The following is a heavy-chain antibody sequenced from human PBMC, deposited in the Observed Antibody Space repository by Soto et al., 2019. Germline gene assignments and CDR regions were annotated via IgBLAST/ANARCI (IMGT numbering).Heavy chain of an antibody. CDR3: ARDSPPIAS. CDR2: ISAYNGNT. V-gene: IGHV1-18*01. Sequence: QVQLVQSRAEVKKPGASVKVSCKASLYTFTSYYIRWVRQPPGQGLEWMGWISAYNGNTNYPQKLQGRVTMTTDTSTITAYMELRSLKSDDTAVYYCARDSPPIASWGQGTLVTVSS. CDR1: LYTFTSYY. D-gene: IGHD3-3*02. J-gene: IGHJ5*02.